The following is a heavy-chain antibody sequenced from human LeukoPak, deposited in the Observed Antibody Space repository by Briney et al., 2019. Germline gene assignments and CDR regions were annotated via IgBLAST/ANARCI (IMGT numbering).Heavy chain of an antibody. Sequence: GGSLRLSCAASGFTFSSYGMHWVRQAPGKGLEWVAVTSFDGNNENYADSVKGRFTISKDDSKNTLYLQMNSLRVEDTAMYYCARGPHHYDASGPGYWGQGTLVTVSS. D-gene: IGHD3-3*01. CDR1: GFTFSSYG. J-gene: IGHJ4*02. V-gene: IGHV3-30*03. CDR3: ARGPHHYDASGPGY. CDR2: TSFDGNNE.